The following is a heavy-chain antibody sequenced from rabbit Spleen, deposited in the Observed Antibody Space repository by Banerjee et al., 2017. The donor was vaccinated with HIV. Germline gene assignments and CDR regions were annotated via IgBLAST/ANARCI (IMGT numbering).Heavy chain of an antibody. D-gene: IGHD4-1*01. J-gene: IGHJ2*01. CDR2: IDSGSRDFT. CDR1: GFDFSNYNF. V-gene: IGHV1S45*01. Sequence: QEQLVESGGGLVQPGASLTLTCTASGFDFSNYNFMCWVRQAPGKGLEWIACIDSGSRDFTYSASWAKGRVTISKTSSTTVTLQMTSLTAADTATYFCARDLTGVIGWNFGWRGPGTLVTVS. CDR3: ARDLTGVIGWNFGW.